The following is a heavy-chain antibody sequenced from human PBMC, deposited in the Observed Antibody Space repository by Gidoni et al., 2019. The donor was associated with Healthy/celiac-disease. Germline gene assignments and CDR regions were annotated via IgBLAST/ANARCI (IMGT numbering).Heavy chain of an antibody. CDR3: AKDRRDGYNYNFDY. D-gene: IGHD5-12*01. CDR1: GFTFSSYG. J-gene: IGHJ4*02. CDR2: ISYDGSNK. Sequence: QVQLVESGGGVVQPGRSLRLSCAASGFTFSSYGMPWVRQAPGKGLEWVAVISYDGSNKYYADSVKGRFTISRDNSKNTLYLQMNSLRAEDTAVYYCAKDRRDGYNYNFDYWGQGTLVTVSS. V-gene: IGHV3-30*18.